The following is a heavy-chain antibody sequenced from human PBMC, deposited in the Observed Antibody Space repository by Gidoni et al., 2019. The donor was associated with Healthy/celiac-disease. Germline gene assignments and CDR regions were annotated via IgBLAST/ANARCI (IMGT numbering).Heavy chain of an antibody. CDR2: IIPIFGTA. Sequence: QVQLVQSGAEVKKPGSSLKVSCKASGGTFISYAISWVRQAPGQGLEWMGGIIPIFGTANYAQKFQGRVTITAEESTRTAYMELRSLRAEDTAVYYCAMRADGYYTPRFDYWGQGTMVTVSS. J-gene: IGHJ4*02. CDR1: GGTFISYA. V-gene: IGHV1-69*01. CDR3: AMRADGYYTPRFDY. D-gene: IGHD3-3*01.